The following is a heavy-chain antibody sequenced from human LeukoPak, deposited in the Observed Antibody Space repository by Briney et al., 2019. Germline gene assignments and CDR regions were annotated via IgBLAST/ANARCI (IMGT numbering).Heavy chain of an antibody. CDR1: GFNFSTYA. CDR3: AKDRSDSSTWYAGSH. V-gene: IGHV3-23*01. Sequence: GGSLRLSCAASGFNFSTYAMSWVRQAPGKGLEWVSGFSGSGDITYYADSVKGRFPISRDTSKNTLYLQMNSLRVEDTAVYYCAKDRSDSSTWYAGSHWGQGTLVTVSS. J-gene: IGHJ4*01. CDR2: FSGSGDIT. D-gene: IGHD2-2*01.